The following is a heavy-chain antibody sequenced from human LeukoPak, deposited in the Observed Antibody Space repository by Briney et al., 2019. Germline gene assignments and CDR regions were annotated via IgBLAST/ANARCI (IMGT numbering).Heavy chain of an antibody. CDR2: VYHTGTT. Sequence: SETLSLTCAVSGDSITNDIWWSWVRQSPGKGLEWIGEVYHTGTTNYNPSLKSRVNMSVDKSKNQFSLRLTSVTAADTAVYYCAKNLKVTKSAFDIWGQGTKVTVSS. D-gene: IGHD4-17*01. CDR1: GDSITNDIW. CDR3: AKNLKVTKSAFDI. V-gene: IGHV4-4*02. J-gene: IGHJ3*02.